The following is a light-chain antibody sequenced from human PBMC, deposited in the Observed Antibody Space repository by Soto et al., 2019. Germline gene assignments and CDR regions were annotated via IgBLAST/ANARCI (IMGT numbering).Light chain of an antibody. CDR1: QSVRSF. CDR3: QRSSNWPS. V-gene: IGKV3-11*01. CDR2: GAS. Sequence: QSPVPLSVSPGERATLSWRASQSVRSFLAWYQQKPGEPPRLLIFGASTTVSGLPARFSGSGSGTDFTLTISRLAHEDFTVYCCQRSSNWPSFGHGTRLDIK. J-gene: IGKJ2*01.